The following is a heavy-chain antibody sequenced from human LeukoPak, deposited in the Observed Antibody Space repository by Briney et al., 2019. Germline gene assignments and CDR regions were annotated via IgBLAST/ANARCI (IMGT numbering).Heavy chain of an antibody. CDR3: AREGDVVADVNWFDP. V-gene: IGHV1-2*02. J-gene: IGHJ5*02. Sequence: ASVKVSCKASGYTFSDYYMHWVRQTPGQGLEWMGWINPDTGVTSYAQKFQGRVTMTRDTSINTAYMELSRLRSDDTAVYYCAREGDVVADVNWFDPWGQGTLVTVSS. CDR1: GYTFSDYY. D-gene: IGHD2-2*01. CDR2: INPDTGVT.